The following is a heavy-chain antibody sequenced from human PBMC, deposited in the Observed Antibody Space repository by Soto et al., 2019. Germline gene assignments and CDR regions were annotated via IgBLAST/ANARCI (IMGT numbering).Heavy chain of an antibody. CDR2: IIPILGIA. D-gene: IGHD2-2*01. Sequence: SVKVSCKASGGTFSSYTISWVRQAPGQGLEWMGRIIPILGIANYAQKFQGRVTITADKSTSTAYMELSSLRSEDTAVYYCARDRYCSSTSCYASWFDPWGQGTLVTVSS. CDR3: ARDRYCSSTSCYASWFDP. CDR1: GGTFSSYT. J-gene: IGHJ5*02. V-gene: IGHV1-69*04.